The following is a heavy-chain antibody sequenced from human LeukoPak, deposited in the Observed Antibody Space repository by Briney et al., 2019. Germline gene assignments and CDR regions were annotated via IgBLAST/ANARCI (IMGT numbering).Heavy chain of an antibody. J-gene: IGHJ4*02. V-gene: IGHV3-15*01. CDR1: GFTFSNAW. CDR2: IKSKTDGGTT. Sequence: GGSLRLSCAASGFTFSNAWMSWVRQAPGKGLEWVGRIKSKTDGGTTDYAAPVKGRFTISRDDSKNTLYLQMNSLKTEDTAVYYCTPGDDYIWGSYPDYWGQGALVTVSS. D-gene: IGHD3-16*02. CDR3: TPGDDYIWGSYPDY.